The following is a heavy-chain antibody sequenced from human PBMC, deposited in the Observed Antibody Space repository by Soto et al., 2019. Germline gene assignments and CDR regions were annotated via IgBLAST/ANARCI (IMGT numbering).Heavy chain of an antibody. D-gene: IGHD1-26*01. CDR2: IYYSGST. Sequence: SETLSLTCTVSCGSISSYYWSWIRQPPGKGLEWIGYIYYSGSTNYNPSLKSRVTISVDTSKSQFSLKLSSVTAADTAVYYCARIVGATDGWFDPWGQGTLVTVFS. CDR1: CGSISSYY. V-gene: IGHV4-59*01. CDR3: ARIVGATDGWFDP. J-gene: IGHJ5*02.